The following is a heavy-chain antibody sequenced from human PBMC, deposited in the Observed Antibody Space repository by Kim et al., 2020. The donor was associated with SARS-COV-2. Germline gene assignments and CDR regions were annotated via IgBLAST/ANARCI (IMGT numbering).Heavy chain of an antibody. Sequence: SETLSLTCTVSGGSISSSSYFWVWIRQPPGKGLEWIATRSYGGSTYYNPSLKSRGTISVDTSNNQFSLSLNSVTAADSAVYYCARRSQGAASGWGYRMDVWGQGTTVTVSS. V-gene: IGHV4-39*01. CDR2: RSYGGST. CDR1: GGSISSSSYF. D-gene: IGHD6-25*01. J-gene: IGHJ6*02. CDR3: ARRSQGAASGWGYRMDV.